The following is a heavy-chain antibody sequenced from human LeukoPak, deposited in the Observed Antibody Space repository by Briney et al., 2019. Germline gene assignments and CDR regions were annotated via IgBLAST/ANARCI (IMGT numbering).Heavy chain of an antibody. CDR1: GFTFSSYG. J-gene: IGHJ3*01. D-gene: IGHD3-10*01. Sequence: PGGSLRLSCAASGFTFSSYGMHWLRPAPGKGLEWVAFIRYDGSNKYYADSVKGRFTISRDNSKNTLYLQMNSLRAEDTAVYYCARGDYYDSGTSFIDAFHVWGQGTMVTVSS. CDR2: IRYDGSNK. V-gene: IGHV3-30*02. CDR3: ARGDYYDSGTSFIDAFHV.